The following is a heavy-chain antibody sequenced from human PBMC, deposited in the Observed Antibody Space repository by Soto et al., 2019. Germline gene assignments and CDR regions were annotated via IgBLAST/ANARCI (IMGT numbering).Heavy chain of an antibody. CDR3: ARDPPNSIFGVVTGAYYYYYGMDV. Sequence: QVPLVQSGAEVKKPGASVKVSCKASGYTFTSYGISWVRQAPGQGLEWMGWISAYNGNTNYAQKLQGRVTMTTDTSTSTAYMELRSLRSDDTAVYYCARDPPNSIFGVVTGAYYYYYGMDVWGQGTTVTVSS. CDR2: ISAYNGNT. CDR1: GYTFTSYG. D-gene: IGHD3-3*01. J-gene: IGHJ6*02. V-gene: IGHV1-18*01.